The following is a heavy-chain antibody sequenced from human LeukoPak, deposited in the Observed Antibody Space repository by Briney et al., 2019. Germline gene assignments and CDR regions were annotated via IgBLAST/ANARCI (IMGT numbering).Heavy chain of an antibody. CDR1: GFTFSSYE. CDR2: IYYSGST. D-gene: IGHD5-12*01. J-gene: IGHJ4*02. Sequence: PGGSLRLSCAASGFTFSSYEMNWVRQAPGKGLEWIGTIYYSGSTYYNPSLKSRVTISVDTSKNQFSLKLSSVTAADTAVYYCARTALGYSGYAFDYWGQGTLVTVSS. CDR3: ARTALGYSGYAFDY. V-gene: IGHV4-59*05.